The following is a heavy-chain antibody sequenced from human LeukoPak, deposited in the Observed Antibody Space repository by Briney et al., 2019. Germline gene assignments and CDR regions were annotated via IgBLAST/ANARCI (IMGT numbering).Heavy chain of an antibody. J-gene: IGHJ5*02. CDR2: IKQDGSVT. D-gene: IGHD3-10*01. CDR1: GFTFSSYW. Sequence: PGGSLRLSCAAFGFTFSSYWMNWVRQAPGKGLEWVANIKQDGSVTNYVDFVKGRFTISRDNARNSLFLQMNSLRVEDTAVYYCARDPSGSPVFDPWGQGTLVTVSS. V-gene: IGHV3-7*01. CDR3: ARDPSGSPVFDP.